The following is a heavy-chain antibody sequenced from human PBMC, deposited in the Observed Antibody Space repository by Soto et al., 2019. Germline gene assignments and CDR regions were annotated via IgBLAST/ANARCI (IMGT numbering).Heavy chain of an antibody. Sequence: GASVKVSCKASGGTFSSYAISWVRQAPGQGLEWMGGIIPIFGTANYAQKFQGRVTITADESTSTAYMELSSLRSEDTAVYYCASIVGATRAFDIWGQGTMVTVSS. CDR1: GGTFSSYA. CDR2: IIPIFGTA. J-gene: IGHJ3*02. CDR3: ASIVGATRAFDI. V-gene: IGHV1-69*13. D-gene: IGHD1-26*01.